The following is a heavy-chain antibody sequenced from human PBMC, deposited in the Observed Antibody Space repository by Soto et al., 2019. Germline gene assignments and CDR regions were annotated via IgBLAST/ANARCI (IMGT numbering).Heavy chain of an antibody. CDR2: ISGSGDST. Sequence: EVQLLESGGGLVQPGGSLRLSCAASGFTFSTYAMNWVRQAPGKGLEWVSGISGSGDSTYYADSVKGRFTVSRDNSKNTRDVQMNSLRAEDTAVFYCAKERSSGWSFDYWGQGTLVNVSS. V-gene: IGHV3-23*01. J-gene: IGHJ4*02. CDR1: GFTFSTYA. CDR3: AKERSSGWSFDY. D-gene: IGHD6-19*01.